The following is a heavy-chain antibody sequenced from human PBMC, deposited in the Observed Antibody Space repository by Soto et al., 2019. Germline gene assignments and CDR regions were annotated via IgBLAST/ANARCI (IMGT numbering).Heavy chain of an antibody. V-gene: IGHV2-26*01. J-gene: IGHJ5*02. Sequence: QVTLKESGPVLVKPTETLTLTCTVSGFSLSNARMGVSWIRQPPGKALEWLAHIFSNDEKSYSTSLKSRLTISKDTSKSQVVLTMTNMDPVDTATYYGARIRLVGAQDWFDPWGQGTLVTVSS. D-gene: IGHD1-26*01. CDR1: GFSLSNARMG. CDR2: IFSNDEK. CDR3: ARIRLVGAQDWFDP.